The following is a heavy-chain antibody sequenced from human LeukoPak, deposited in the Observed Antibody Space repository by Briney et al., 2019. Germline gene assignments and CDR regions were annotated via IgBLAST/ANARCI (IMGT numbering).Heavy chain of an antibody. D-gene: IGHD3-22*01. Sequence: ASVKVSCKASGYTFTSYDIDWVRQATGQGLEWMGWMNPNSGNTGYAQEFQGRVTMTRNTSISTAYMELSSLRSEDTAVYYCARGAPLYYDSSGYGIDYWGQGTLVTVSS. J-gene: IGHJ4*02. V-gene: IGHV1-8*01. CDR2: MNPNSGNT. CDR3: ARGAPLYYDSSGYGIDY. CDR1: GYTFTSYD.